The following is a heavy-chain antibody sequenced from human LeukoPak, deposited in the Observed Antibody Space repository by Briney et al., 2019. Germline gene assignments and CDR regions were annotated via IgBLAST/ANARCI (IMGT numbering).Heavy chain of an antibody. CDR2: INHSGST. J-gene: IGHJ4*02. Sequence: MASETLSLTCAVYGGSFSGYYWSWIRQPPGKGLEWIGEINHSGSTNYNPSLKSRVTISVDTSKNQFSLKLSSVTAADTAVYYCARGRGYSYGYSPERNRNFDYWGQGTLVTVSS. V-gene: IGHV4-34*01. D-gene: IGHD5-18*01. CDR1: GGSFSGYY. CDR3: ARGRGYSYGYSPERNRNFDY.